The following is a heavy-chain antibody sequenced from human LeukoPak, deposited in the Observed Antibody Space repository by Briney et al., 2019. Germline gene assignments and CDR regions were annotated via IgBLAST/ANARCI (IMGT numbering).Heavy chain of an antibody. CDR1: GYSISSGCY. V-gene: IGHV4-38-2*02. D-gene: IGHD2-8*02. CDR2: IHHNGGT. CDR3: ARGYWEYYFDY. J-gene: IGHJ4*01. Sequence: PSETLSLTCTVSGYSISSGCYWGWIRQPPGKGLEWIASIHHNGGTYYNPSLKSRVTISLDTSKNQFSLKLSSVTAADTAVYYCARGYWEYYFDYWGHGTLVTVSS.